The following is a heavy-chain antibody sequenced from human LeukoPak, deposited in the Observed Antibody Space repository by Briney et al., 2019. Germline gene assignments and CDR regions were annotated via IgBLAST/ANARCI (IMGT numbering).Heavy chain of an antibody. CDR3: AKGGTTFDF. Sequence: GGSLRLSCAASGFTVSSNYMSWVRQAPGKGLEWVANIKYDGSEKYYVDSVKGRFTISRDNAKNSLYLQMNSLRAEDTALYYCAKGGTTFDFWGQGTLVTVSS. D-gene: IGHD2/OR15-2a*01. CDR1: GFTVSSNY. J-gene: IGHJ4*02. CDR2: IKYDGSEK. V-gene: IGHV3-7*01.